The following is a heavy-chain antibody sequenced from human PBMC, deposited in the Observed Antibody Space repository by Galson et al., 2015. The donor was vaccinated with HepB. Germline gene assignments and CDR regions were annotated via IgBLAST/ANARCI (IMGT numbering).Heavy chain of an antibody. CDR3: ARAGEIFGVVILYYYYGMDV. CDR2: IYYSGST. V-gene: IGHV4-39*01. CDR1: GGSISSSSYY. Sequence: ETLSLTCTVSGGSISSSSYYWGWIRQPPGKGLEWIGSIYYSGSTYYNPSLKSRVTISVDTSKNQFSLKLSSVTAEDTAVYYCARAGEIFGVVILYYYYGMDVWGQGTTVTVSS. J-gene: IGHJ6*02. D-gene: IGHD3-3*01.